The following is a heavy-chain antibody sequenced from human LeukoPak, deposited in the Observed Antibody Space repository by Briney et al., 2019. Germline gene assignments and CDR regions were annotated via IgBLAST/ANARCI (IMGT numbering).Heavy chain of an antibody. D-gene: IGHD3-9*01. CDR3: ARVHDILTGYFDDAFDI. Sequence: SVKVSCKASGGTLSSYAISWVRQAPGQGLEWMGRIIPILGIANYAQKFQGRVTITADKSTSTAYMELSSLRSEDTAVYYCARVHDILTGYFDDAFDIWGQGTMVTVSS. V-gene: IGHV1-69*04. CDR2: IIPILGIA. J-gene: IGHJ3*02. CDR1: GGTLSSYA.